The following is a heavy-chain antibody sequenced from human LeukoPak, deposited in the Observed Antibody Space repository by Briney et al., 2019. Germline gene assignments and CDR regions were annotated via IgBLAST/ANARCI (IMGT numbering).Heavy chain of an antibody. CDR2: ITTSSRYI. J-gene: IGHJ6*02. CDR3: TRDLMDYDVSTGLHHYYMDV. D-gene: IGHD3-9*01. V-gene: IGHV3-21*01. Sequence: PGGSLRLSCAASGFTFSSYAMSWVRQAPGRGLEWFSSITTSSRYIYYADSVKGRFTISRDNAKSSLYLQMNSLRVEDTAVYYCTRDLMDYDVSTGLHHYYMDVWGQGTTVTVSS. CDR1: GFTFSSYA.